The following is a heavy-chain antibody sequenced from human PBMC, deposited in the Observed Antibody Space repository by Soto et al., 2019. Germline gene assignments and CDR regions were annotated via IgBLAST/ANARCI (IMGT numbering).Heavy chain of an antibody. V-gene: IGHV5-51*01. D-gene: IGHD2-2*01. J-gene: IGHJ6*02. Sequence: LGESLKISCKGSGYSFTSYWIGWVRQMPGKGLEWMGIIYPGDSDTRYSPSFQGQVTISADKSISTAYLQWSSLKASDTAMYYCARHVLGYCSSTSCLYYYGMDVWGQGTTVTVSS. CDR2: IYPGDSDT. CDR1: GYSFTSYW. CDR3: ARHVLGYCSSTSCLYYYGMDV.